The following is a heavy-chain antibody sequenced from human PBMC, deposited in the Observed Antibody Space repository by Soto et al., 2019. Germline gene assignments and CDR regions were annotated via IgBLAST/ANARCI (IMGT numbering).Heavy chain of an antibody. CDR2: INSDGSTI. CDR1: GYTFSPFW. Sequence: EVQLVESGGGLVQPGESLRLSCAASGYTFSPFWMHWVRQAPGKGLFWVSHINSDGSTIVYAAYVKGRFPISRDNAKNTLYLHMNSLKAEDTAVYYCVRDRGYPDSFDVWGRGTMVTVSS. V-gene: IGHV3-74*01. J-gene: IGHJ3*01. CDR3: VRDRGYPDSFDV. D-gene: IGHD3-10*01.